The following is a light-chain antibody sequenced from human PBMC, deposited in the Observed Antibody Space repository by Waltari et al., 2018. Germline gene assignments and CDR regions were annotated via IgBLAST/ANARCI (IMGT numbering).Light chain of an antibody. CDR2: DTS. CDR1: QSISTN. CDR3: QQYNNWPPLYT. J-gene: IGKJ2*01. Sequence: IVMTQSPATLSMSPGERATLSCRASQSISTNLAWYQQRPGQAPRLLIYDTSTRATGIPVKFSGSGSGTEFTLTSSDLQAEDFAVYYCQQYNNWPPLYTFGQGTKLDIK. V-gene: IGKV3-15*01.